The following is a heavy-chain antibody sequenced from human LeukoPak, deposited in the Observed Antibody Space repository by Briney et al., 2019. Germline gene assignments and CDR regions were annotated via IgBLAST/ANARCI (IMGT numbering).Heavy chain of an antibody. V-gene: IGHV3-23*01. Sequence: GSLRLSRAASGFTFNRYAMNWVRQAPGKGLEWVSAISGTGASTYYADSVKARFTISRDTSKNTLYLQMNSLRAEDTAVYYCAKAAGYYSNWFDFWGQGTLVTASS. J-gene: IGHJ5*01. CDR2: ISGTGAST. CDR1: GFTFNRYA. D-gene: IGHD3-10*01. CDR3: AKAAGYYSNWFDF.